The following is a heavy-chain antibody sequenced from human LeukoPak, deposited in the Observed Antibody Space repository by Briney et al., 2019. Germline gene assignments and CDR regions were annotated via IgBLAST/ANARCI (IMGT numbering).Heavy chain of an antibody. J-gene: IGHJ4*02. CDR3: ARDRGYYYGSGSYLFDY. CDR1: GGTFSSYA. CDR2: IIPILGIA. D-gene: IGHD3-10*01. Sequence: ASVKVSCKASGGTFSSYAISWVRQAPGQGLEWMGRIIPILGIANYAQKFQGRVTITADKSTSTAYMELSSLRSDDTAVYYCARDRGYYYGSGSYLFDYWGQGTLVTVSS. V-gene: IGHV1-69*04.